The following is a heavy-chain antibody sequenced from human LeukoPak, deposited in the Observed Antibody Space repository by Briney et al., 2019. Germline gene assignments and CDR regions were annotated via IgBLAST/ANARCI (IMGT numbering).Heavy chain of an antibody. J-gene: IGHJ4*02. D-gene: IGHD5-24*01. CDR1: GYTFTGYY. Sequence: GASVKVSCKASGYTFTGYYMHWVRQAPGQGLEWMGWINPNSGGTNYAQKLQGRVTMTTDTSTSTAYMELRSLRSDDTAVYYCARDVARWLQFGAADYWGQGTLVTVSS. V-gene: IGHV1-2*02. CDR2: INPNSGGT. CDR3: ARDVARWLQFGAADY.